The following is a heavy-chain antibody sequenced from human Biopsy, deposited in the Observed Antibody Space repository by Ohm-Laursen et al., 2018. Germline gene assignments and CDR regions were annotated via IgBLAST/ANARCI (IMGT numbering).Heavy chain of an antibody. J-gene: IGHJ4*02. D-gene: IGHD6-19*01. CDR2: ISPKSGDT. CDR1: GFSFTGFY. V-gene: IGHV1-2*02. Sequence: GSSVKVSCKASGFSFTGFYIRWVRQAPGQGLECMGWISPKSGDTNYAHKFQGNITMTRDTSMSTAHMEMRRLRCDDTAVYFCAGNTGWYGGLYYFDYWGQGTLVTVSS. CDR3: AGNTGWYGGLYYFDY.